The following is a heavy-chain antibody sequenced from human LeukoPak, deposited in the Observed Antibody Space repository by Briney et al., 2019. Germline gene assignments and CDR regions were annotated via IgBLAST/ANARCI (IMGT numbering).Heavy chain of an antibody. Sequence: TGGSLRLSCAASGFTFSSYGMHWVRQAPGKGLEWVAFIRYDGSNKYYADSVKGRFTISRDNSKNTLYLQMNSLRAEDTAVYYCARWCSSSSCFRGFDYWGQGTLVTVSS. CDR3: ARWCSSSSCFRGFDY. CDR1: GFTFSSYG. V-gene: IGHV3-30*02. J-gene: IGHJ4*02. D-gene: IGHD2-2*01. CDR2: IRYDGSNK.